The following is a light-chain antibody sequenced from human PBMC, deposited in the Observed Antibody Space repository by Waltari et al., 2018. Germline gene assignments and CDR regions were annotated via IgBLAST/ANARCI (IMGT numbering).Light chain of an antibody. V-gene: IGLV3-25*03. J-gene: IGLJ2*01. CDR1: ALPKQY. CDR2: KDR. CDR3: QSADSSGTYRV. Sequence: SYELTQPPSVSVSPGQTARITCSGDALPKQYAYWYQQKPGQAPVLVIYKDRERPSGITERFSGSSSGTTVTLTISGVQAEDEADYYCQSADSSGTYRVFGGGTKLTVL.